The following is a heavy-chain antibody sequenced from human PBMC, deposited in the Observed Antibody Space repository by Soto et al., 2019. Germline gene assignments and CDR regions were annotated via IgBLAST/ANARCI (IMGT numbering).Heavy chain of an antibody. CDR3: ARALSVAQYYYYMDV. V-gene: IGHV1-18*01. D-gene: IGHD6-19*01. J-gene: IGHJ6*03. Sequence: QVQLVQSGPEVKKPGASVKVSCKTSGYTFTTYGISWVRQAPGQGLEWMGWISPYNGDTHYAQKFQGRVTMTTDTSTTTAYMELRTLRSDDRAIYFCARALSVAQYYYYMDVLGKGATVAVSS. CDR1: GYTFTTYG. CDR2: ISPYNGDT.